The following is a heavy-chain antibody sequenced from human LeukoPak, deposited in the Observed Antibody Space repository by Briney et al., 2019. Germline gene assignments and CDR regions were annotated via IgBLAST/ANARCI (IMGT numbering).Heavy chain of an antibody. CDR2: IYYSGST. Sequence: PSETLSLTCTVSGGSISSSSYYWGWIRRPPGKGLEWIGSIYYSGSTYYNPSLKSRVTISVDTSKNQFSLKLSSVTAADTAVYYCASSGRWLQSPDAKYYFDYWGQGTLVTVSS. D-gene: IGHD5-24*01. V-gene: IGHV4-39*07. J-gene: IGHJ4*02. CDR3: ASSGRWLQSPDAKYYFDY. CDR1: GGSISSSSYY.